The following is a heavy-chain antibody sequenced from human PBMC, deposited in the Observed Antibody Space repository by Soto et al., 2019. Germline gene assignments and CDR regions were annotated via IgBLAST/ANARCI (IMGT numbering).Heavy chain of an antibody. Sequence: QVQLVESGGGVVQPGRSLRLSCAASGFTFSSYGMHWVRQAPGKGLEWVAVISYDGSNKYYADSVKGRFTISRDNSKKTLDRQMNSLRAEDTAVYYCAKGGPMVRGPRGYFDYWGQGTLVTVSS. CDR3: AKGGPMVRGPRGYFDY. D-gene: IGHD3-10*01. J-gene: IGHJ4*02. CDR2: ISYDGSNK. V-gene: IGHV3-30*18. CDR1: GFTFSSYG.